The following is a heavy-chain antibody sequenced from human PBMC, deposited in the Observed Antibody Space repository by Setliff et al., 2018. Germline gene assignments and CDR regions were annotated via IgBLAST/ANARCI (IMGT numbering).Heavy chain of an antibody. CDR2: ISADNGHT. J-gene: IGHJ4*02. CDR3: ARINFYVSSGYYYAPDY. Sequence: ASVKVSCKTSGYSFTSYGISWVRQAPGQGLEWMGWISADNGHTNIVKNFQGRVTMTTDTTTSTAYMELRSLRFDDTAVYYCARINFYVSSGYYYAPDYWGPGTLVTVSS. CDR1: GYSFTSYG. V-gene: IGHV1-18*01. D-gene: IGHD3-22*01.